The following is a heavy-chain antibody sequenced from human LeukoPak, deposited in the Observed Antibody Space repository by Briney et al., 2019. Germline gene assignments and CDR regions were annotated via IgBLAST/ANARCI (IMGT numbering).Heavy chain of an antibody. V-gene: IGHV1-8*01. Sequence: GASVKVSCKASGYTFTSYDINWVRQATGQGLEWMGWMNPNSGNTGYAQKFQGRVTITRNTSISTAYMELSSLRSEDTAVYYCARGPDIAAAGHWYFDLWGRGTLVTVSS. CDR3: ARGPDIAAAGHWYFDL. D-gene: IGHD6-13*01. CDR2: MNPNSGNT. J-gene: IGHJ2*01. CDR1: GYTFTSYD.